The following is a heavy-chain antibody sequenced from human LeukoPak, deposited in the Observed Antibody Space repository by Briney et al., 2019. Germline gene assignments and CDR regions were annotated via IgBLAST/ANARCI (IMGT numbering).Heavy chain of an antibody. CDR2: IRDKGNRYTT. V-gene: IGHV3-72*01. D-gene: IGHD2-2*01. J-gene: IGHJ4*02. CDR1: GFTFRSYA. CDR3: ARVCNTIACYGGNFDY. Sequence: GRSLRLSCAASGFTFRSYAMTWVRQAPGMGLEWVGRIRDKGNRYTTEYAASAKGRFTISRDDAKKSLYLQMNSLKTEDTAMYYCARVCNTIACYGGNFDYWGQGTLVTVSS.